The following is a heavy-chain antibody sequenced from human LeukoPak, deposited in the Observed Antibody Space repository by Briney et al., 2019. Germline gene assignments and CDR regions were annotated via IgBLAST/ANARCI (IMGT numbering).Heavy chain of an antibody. J-gene: IGHJ3*02. CDR2: ISSSSSYI. CDR1: GFTFSSYS. CDR3: ARDVTPDDAFDI. Sequence: GSLRLSCAASGFTFSSYSMNWVRQAPGKGLEWVSSISSSSSYIYYADSVKGRFTISRDNAKNSLYLQMNSLRAEDTAVYYCARDVTPDDAFDIWGRGTMVTVSS. D-gene: IGHD2-21*02. V-gene: IGHV3-21*01.